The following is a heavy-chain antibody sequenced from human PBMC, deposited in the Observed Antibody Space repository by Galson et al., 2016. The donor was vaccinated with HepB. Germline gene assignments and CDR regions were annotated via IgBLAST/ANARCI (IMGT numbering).Heavy chain of an antibody. D-gene: IGHD6-25*01. CDR2: LSFDGSSQ. CDR3: AREADISEAFDI. V-gene: IGHV3-30*04. Sequence: SLRLSCAASGFTFGNYAMHWVRQAPGKGLEWVAVLSFDGSSQFYSDSVRGRFSISRDNSRNTLYLQLNSLRPEDTSIYYCAREADISEAFDIWGQGTMVSVSS. J-gene: IGHJ3*02. CDR1: GFTFGNYA.